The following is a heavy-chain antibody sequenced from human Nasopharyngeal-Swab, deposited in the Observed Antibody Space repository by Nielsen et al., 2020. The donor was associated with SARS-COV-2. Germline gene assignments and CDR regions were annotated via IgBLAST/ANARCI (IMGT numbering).Heavy chain of an antibody. V-gene: IGHV1-2*06. Sequence: VSVKVSCKASGYTFTGYYMHWVRQAPGQGLEWMGRINPNSGGTNYAQKFQGRVTMTRDTSISTAYMELSRLRSDDTAVYYCAREPDSSGWYATSNWFDPWGQGTLVTVSS. J-gene: IGHJ5*02. CDR2: INPNSGGT. CDR1: GYTFTGYY. CDR3: AREPDSSGWYATSNWFDP. D-gene: IGHD6-19*01.